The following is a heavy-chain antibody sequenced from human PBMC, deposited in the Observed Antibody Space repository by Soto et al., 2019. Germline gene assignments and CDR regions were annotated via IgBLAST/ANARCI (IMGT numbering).Heavy chain of an antibody. Sequence: QLQLQESGPGLVKPSETLSLTCTVSGGSISSSSYYWGWIRQPPGKGLEWIGSIYYSGSTYYNPSLKSRVTISVDTSKNQFSLKLSSVTAADTAVYYCARPHVSKIVWFGEPHYGWFDPWGQGTLVTVSS. D-gene: IGHD3-10*01. CDR3: ARPHVSKIVWFGEPHYGWFDP. CDR2: IYYSGST. J-gene: IGHJ5*02. CDR1: GGSISSSSYY. V-gene: IGHV4-39*01.